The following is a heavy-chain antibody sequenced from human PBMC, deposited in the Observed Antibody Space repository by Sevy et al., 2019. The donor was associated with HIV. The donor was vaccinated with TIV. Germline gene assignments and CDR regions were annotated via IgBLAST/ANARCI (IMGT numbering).Heavy chain of an antibody. J-gene: IGHJ4*02. V-gene: IGHV3-15*07. CDR1: GVSFSNAW. CDR3: TADPAPCSDTSTYRYLCPDAY. D-gene: IGHD3-16*02. CDR2: IKCTIDGGPPP. Sequence: GGSLRLSCAASGVSFSNAWMNWVRQAPGKGLEWVGHIKCTIDGGPPPRYAAPVSYRCTISKGYSSGSLYVHLQMTSLGSGDTAVYYSTADPAPCSDTSTYRYLCPDAYWGQGTLVAVSS.